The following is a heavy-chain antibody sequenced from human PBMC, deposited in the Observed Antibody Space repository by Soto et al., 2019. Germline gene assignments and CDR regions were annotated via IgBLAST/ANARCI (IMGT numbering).Heavy chain of an antibody. Sequence: ASVKVSCKASGYTFTGYYMHWVRQAPGQGLEWMAWINPNSGGTNYAQKFQGWVTMTRDTSISTAYMELSRLRSDDTAVYYCARVGRKYCTNGVCYDAFDIWGQGTMVTVSS. CDR2: INPNSGGT. CDR1: GYTFTGYY. D-gene: IGHD2-8*01. CDR3: ARVGRKYCTNGVCYDAFDI. J-gene: IGHJ3*02. V-gene: IGHV1-2*04.